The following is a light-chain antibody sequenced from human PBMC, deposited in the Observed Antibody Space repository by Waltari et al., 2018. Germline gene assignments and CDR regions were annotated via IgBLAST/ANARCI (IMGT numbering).Light chain of an antibody. CDR1: SNNVGQLG. J-gene: IGLJ3*02. CDR2: RGN. Sequence: QAGLTQPPSVSKGLRETATLTCTGNSNNVGQLGAAWLQQHQGHPPRLVSDRGNNRPSGISERISASMSGDTATLTITGLQTEDEADYYCAAWDRRLSVWVFGGGTKLTVL. V-gene: IGLV10-54*04. CDR3: AAWDRRLSVWV.